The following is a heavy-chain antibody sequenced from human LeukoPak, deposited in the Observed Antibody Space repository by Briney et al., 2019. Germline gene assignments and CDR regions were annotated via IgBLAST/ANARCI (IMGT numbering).Heavy chain of an antibody. V-gene: IGHV3-21*01. Sequence: GGSLRLSCAASGFTFSSYSMNWVRQAPGKGLEWVSSISSSSSYIYYADSVKGRFTISRDNAKNSLYLQMNSLRAEDTAVYYCARTKSEVVGAMDYWGQGTLVTVSS. CDR2: ISSSSSYI. J-gene: IGHJ4*02. CDR3: ARTKSEVVGAMDY. CDR1: GFTFSSYS. D-gene: IGHD1-26*01.